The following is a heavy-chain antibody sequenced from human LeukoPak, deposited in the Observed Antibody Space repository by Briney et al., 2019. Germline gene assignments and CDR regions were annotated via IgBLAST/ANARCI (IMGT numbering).Heavy chain of an antibody. V-gene: IGHV4-34*01. CDR2: INHSGST. Sequence: SETLSLTCTVSGGSITSYYWSWFRQPPGKGLEWIGEINHSGSTNYNPSLKSRVTISVDTSKNQFSLKLSSVTAADTAVYYCASGLIAAAFFDYWGQGTLVTVSS. D-gene: IGHD6-13*01. CDR1: GGSITSYY. J-gene: IGHJ4*02. CDR3: ASGLIAAAFFDY.